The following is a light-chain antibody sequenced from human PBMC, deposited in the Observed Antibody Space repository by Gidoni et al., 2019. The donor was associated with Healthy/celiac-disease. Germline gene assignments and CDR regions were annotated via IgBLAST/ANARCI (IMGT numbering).Light chain of an antibody. CDR2: SNN. V-gene: IGLV1-44*01. J-gene: IGLJ3*02. Sequence: PHSASGTPGQRVTISCSGSSSNIGSNTVNWYQQLPGTAPKLLIYSNNQRPSGVPDRFSGSKSGTSASLAISGLQSEDEADYYCAAWDDSLNGLWVFGGGTKLTVL. CDR3: AAWDDSLNGLWV. CDR1: SSNIGSNT.